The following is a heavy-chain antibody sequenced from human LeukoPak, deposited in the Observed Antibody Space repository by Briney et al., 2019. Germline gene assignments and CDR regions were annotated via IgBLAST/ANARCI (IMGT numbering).Heavy chain of an antibody. CDR2: INPSGSST. CDR1: GYTFTGYY. Sequence: ASVKVSCKASGYTFTGYYMHWVRQAPGQGLEWMGLINPSGSSTLCAQKFQGRVTMTRDMSTTTDYMELSSLRSEDTAVYYCARDNSVGDVAWWFDPWGQGTLVTVSS. J-gene: IGHJ5*02. D-gene: IGHD1-26*01. V-gene: IGHV1-46*01. CDR3: ARDNSVGDVAWWFDP.